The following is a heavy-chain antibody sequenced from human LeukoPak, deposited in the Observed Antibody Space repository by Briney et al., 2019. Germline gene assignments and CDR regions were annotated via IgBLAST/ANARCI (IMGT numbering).Heavy chain of an antibody. J-gene: IGHJ4*02. CDR2: IGTYDDT. CDR3: AKGGLRALSGYSNFDY. Sequence: GGSLRLSCAASGFTFRSYDMHWVRQTTGKGLEWVSSIGTYDDTFYSNSVKGRFTISRDNAKNSLYLQMNSLRAEDTALYYCAKGGLRALSGYSNFDYWGQGTLVTVSS. V-gene: IGHV3-13*01. CDR1: GFTFRSYD. D-gene: IGHD3-22*01.